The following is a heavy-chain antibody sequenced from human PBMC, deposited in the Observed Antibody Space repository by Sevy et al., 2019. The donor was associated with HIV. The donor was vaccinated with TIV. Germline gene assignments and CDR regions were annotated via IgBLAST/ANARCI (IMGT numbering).Heavy chain of an antibody. CDR3: AKDVSYYDFWSGYYTGIGFDY. CDR2: IRYDGSNK. D-gene: IGHD3-3*01. J-gene: IGHJ4*02. CDR1: GFTFSSYG. V-gene: IGHV3-30*02. Sequence: GGSLRLSCAASGFTFSSYGMHWVRQAPGKGLEWVAFIRYDGSNKYYADSVKGRFTISRDNSKNTLYLQMNSLRAEDTAVYYCAKDVSYYDFWSGYYTGIGFDYWGQGTLVTVSS.